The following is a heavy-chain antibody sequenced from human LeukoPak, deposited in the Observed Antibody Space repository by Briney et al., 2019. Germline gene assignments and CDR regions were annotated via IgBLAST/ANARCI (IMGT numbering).Heavy chain of an antibody. CDR1: GYTFTSYG. CDR2: ISAYNGNT. V-gene: IGHV1-18*01. CDR3: AREDSARYIAAAAPPDY. D-gene: IGHD6-13*01. J-gene: IGHJ4*02. Sequence: GASVKVSCKASGYTFTSYGISWVRQAPGQGLEWMGWISAYNGNTNYAQKLQGRVTMTTDTSTSTAYMELRSLRSDDTAVYYCAREDSARYIAAAAPPDYWGQGTLVTVSS.